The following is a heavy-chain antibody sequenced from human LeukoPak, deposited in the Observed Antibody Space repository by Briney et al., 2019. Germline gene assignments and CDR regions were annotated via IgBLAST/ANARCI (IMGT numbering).Heavy chain of an antibody. CDR2: ISWNSGSI. J-gene: IGHJ6*02. Sequence: GGSLRLSCAASGFTFDDYAMHWARQAPGKGLEWVSGISWNSGSIGYADSVKGRFTISRDNFKNTLYLQMNSLRVEDTAVYYCAREFRASDGSRNAVDVWGQGTTVTVSS. CDR1: GFTFDDYA. CDR3: AREFRASDGSRNAVDV. V-gene: IGHV3-9*01. D-gene: IGHD2-15*01.